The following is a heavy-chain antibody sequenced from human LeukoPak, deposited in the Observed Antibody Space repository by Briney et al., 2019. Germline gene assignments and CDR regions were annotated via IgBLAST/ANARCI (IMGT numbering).Heavy chain of an antibody. CDR3: ARLGYSYGYTALDP. V-gene: IGHV4-34*01. CDR1: GGSFSGYY. Sequence: SETLSLTCAVYGGSFSGYYWSWIRQPPGKGLEWIGEINHSGNTNYNPSLKSRVTISVDTSKNQFSLKLSSVTAADTAVYYCARLGYSYGYTALDPWGQGTLVTVSS. CDR2: INHSGNT. J-gene: IGHJ5*02. D-gene: IGHD5-18*01.